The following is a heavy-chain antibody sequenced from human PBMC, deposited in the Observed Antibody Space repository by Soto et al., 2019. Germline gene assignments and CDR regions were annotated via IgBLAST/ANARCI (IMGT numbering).Heavy chain of an antibody. V-gene: IGHV4-31*03. CDR2: IYHSGRT. CDR3: ARWVEVSLDYFDS. Sequence: QVQLQESGPGLVKPSETLSLTCTVSGGSISNGYYYWSWVRQNPGMGLEWIGHIYHSGRTYYNPSLKSRVSISVDTSKSQFSLHLSSVTAADTAVYYCARWVEVSLDYFDSWGQGTPVTVSS. J-gene: IGHJ4*02. D-gene: IGHD2-15*01. CDR1: GGSISNGYYY.